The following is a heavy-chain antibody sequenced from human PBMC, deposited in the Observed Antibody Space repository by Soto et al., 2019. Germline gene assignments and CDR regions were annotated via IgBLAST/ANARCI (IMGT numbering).Heavy chain of an antibody. Sequence: EMQLVESGGGLVQPGGSLRLSCTASGFTFSSYEMNWVRQAPGKGPEWVANIKSGGSSTYYADSVKGRFTISRDNAKNLLYLQMNSLRVEDTAVYFCAKEKSPMYSGYDAFETWGQGTMVTVS. CDR1: GFTFSSYE. CDR3: AKEKSPMYSGYDAFET. J-gene: IGHJ3*02. CDR2: IKSGGSST. V-gene: IGHV3-48*03. D-gene: IGHD5-12*01.